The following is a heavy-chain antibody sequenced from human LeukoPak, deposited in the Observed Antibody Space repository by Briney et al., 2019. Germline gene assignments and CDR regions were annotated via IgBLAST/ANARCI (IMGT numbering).Heavy chain of an antibody. J-gene: IGHJ4*02. CDR2: MNHNSGNT. Sequence: ASVKVSCKASGYTFTSYDINWVRQATGQGLEWMGWMNHNSGNTGYAQKFQGRVTMTRNTSISTAYMELSSLRSEDTAVYYCARGWYSSSWYNVDYFDYWGQGTLVTVSS. D-gene: IGHD6-13*01. CDR3: ARGWYSSSWYNVDYFDY. CDR1: GYTFTSYD. V-gene: IGHV1-8*01.